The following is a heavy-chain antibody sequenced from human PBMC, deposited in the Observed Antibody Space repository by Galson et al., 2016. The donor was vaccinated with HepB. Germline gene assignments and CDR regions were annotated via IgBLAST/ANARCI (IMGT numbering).Heavy chain of an antibody. Sequence: ETLSLTCAVSGGSVSSNYWWTWVRQPPGQGLEWIGEIFHSGSTNYNPSLKSRVTISLDKSKDQFSLKLNSVTAADTAVYYCAIFDLGYCSGGSCAHWGQGILVTVSS. CDR2: IFHSGST. V-gene: IGHV4-4*02. CDR3: AIFDLGYCSGGSCAH. D-gene: IGHD2-15*01. CDR1: GGSVSSNYW. J-gene: IGHJ4*02.